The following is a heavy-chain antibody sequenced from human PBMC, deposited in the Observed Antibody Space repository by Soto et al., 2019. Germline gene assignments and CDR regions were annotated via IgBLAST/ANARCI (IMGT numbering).Heavy chain of an antibody. Sequence: EVQLVESGGGLVQPGGSLRLSCAASGFTVSSFYMTWVRQAPGKGLQWVAVISSGGSTYYADSVKGRFTISRDNSKNTLYLEINSLRAEDTAVYYFARDTFGGSYDFLHGGQGTLVTVSS. CDR1: GFTVSSFY. D-gene: IGHD3-3*01. CDR2: ISSGGST. CDR3: ARDTFGGSYDFLH. J-gene: IGHJ4*02. V-gene: IGHV3-66*01.